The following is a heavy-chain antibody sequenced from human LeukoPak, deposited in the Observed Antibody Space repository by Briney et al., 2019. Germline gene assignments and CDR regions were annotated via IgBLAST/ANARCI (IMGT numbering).Heavy chain of an antibody. D-gene: IGHD6-13*01. CDR1: GGSISSYY. J-gene: IGHJ5*02. CDR3: ARSSSRYGTNWFDP. Sequence: SETLSLTCTVSGGSISSYYWSWIRQPARKGLEWIGRIYTSGSTNYNPSLKSRVTMSVDTSKNQFSLKLSSVTAADTAVYYCARSSSRYGTNWFDPWGQGTLVTVSS. V-gene: IGHV4-4*07. CDR2: IYTSGST.